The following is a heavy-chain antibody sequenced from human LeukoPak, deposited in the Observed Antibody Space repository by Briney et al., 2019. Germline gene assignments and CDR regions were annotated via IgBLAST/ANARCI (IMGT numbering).Heavy chain of an antibody. D-gene: IGHD3-9*01. CDR2: IYYSGST. V-gene: IGHV4-39*01. CDR1: GGSISSSSYY. CDR3: ARHTRGRYFFDY. J-gene: IGHJ4*02. Sequence: PSETLSLTCTVSGGSISSSSYYWGWLRQPPGKGGEGIGSIYYSGSTYYNPSLKSRVTISIDTSNNQFSLKLSSVTAADTAVYYCARHTRGRYFFDYWGQGTLVTVSS.